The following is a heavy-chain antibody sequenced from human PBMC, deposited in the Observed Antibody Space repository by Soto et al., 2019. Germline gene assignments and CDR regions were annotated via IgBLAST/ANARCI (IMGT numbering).Heavy chain of an antibody. Sequence: GGSLRLSCAASGFTFSSYAMHWVRQAPGKGLEWVAVISYDGSNKYYADSVKGRFTISRDNSKNTLYLQMNSLRAEDTAVYYCAREGQSIAAAVSRYFDYWGQGTLVTVSS. CDR3: AREGQSIAAAVSRYFDY. CDR2: ISYDGSNK. J-gene: IGHJ4*02. V-gene: IGHV3-30*04. D-gene: IGHD6-13*01. CDR1: GFTFSSYA.